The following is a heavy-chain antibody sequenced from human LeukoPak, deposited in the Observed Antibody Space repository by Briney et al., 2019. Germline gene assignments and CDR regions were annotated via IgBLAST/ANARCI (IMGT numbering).Heavy chain of an antibody. CDR3: ARDDTSDFSWY. CDR2: IQHSGAT. Sequence: SETLSLTCAVSGYSISSGYYWGWIRQPPGKGLEWIGIIQHSGATSYNPSLKSRVTISVDTSKNQFSLNLTSVTAADTAVYYCARDDTSDFSWYWGQGTLVSVSS. CDR1: GYSISSGYY. J-gene: IGHJ4*02. V-gene: IGHV4-38-2*02. D-gene: IGHD3-22*01.